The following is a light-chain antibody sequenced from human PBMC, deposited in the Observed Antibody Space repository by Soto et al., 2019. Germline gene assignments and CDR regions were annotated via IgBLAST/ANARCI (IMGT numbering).Light chain of an antibody. J-gene: IGLJ2*01. Sequence: QPVLTQSPSASASLGASVKLTCTLSSGHSNYAIAWHQQQPEKGPRYLMKLNSDGSHTKGDGIPDRVSGSSSGAERYLTISSLQSEDEADYYCQTWGTGIHVFGGGTKLTVL. V-gene: IGLV4-69*01. CDR2: LNSDGSH. CDR1: SGHSNYA. CDR3: QTWGTGIHV.